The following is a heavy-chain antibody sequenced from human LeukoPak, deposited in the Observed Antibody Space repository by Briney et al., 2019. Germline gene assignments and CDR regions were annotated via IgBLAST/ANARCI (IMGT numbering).Heavy chain of an antibody. CDR2: ISISSSYI. CDR3: ARDPAYCSGGSCHGGWFDP. J-gene: IGHJ5*02. Sequence: GGTLRLSCAASGFSFSSYSINWVRHPQAQGLEWVSSISISSSYIYYVDSVKGRFTISRDNAKNSLYLQMNSLRVEDTAVYYCARDPAYCSGGSCHGGWFDPWGQGTLVTVSS. D-gene: IGHD2-15*01. CDR1: GFSFSSYS. V-gene: IGHV3-21*01.